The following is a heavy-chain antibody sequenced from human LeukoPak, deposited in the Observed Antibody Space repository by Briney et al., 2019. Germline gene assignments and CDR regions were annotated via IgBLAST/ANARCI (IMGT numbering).Heavy chain of an antibody. Sequence: GGSLRLSCAASGFTFSNYWMNWVRQAPGKGLEWVANINQDGSEKYYVDSVKGRFTISRDNAKNSLYLQMNSLRAEDTAVYYCARVIIVGATGIWGQGTMVTVSS. D-gene: IGHD1-26*01. CDR1: GFTFSNYW. CDR2: INQDGSEK. J-gene: IGHJ3*02. V-gene: IGHV3-7*02. CDR3: ARVIIVGATGI.